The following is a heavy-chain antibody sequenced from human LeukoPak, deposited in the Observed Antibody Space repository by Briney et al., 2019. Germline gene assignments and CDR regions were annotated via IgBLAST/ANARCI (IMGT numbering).Heavy chain of an antibody. J-gene: IGHJ4*02. CDR1: GFTFSSYT. V-gene: IGHV3-48*01. CDR3: ARGNYFDY. CDR2: ISPSSTSI. Sequence: GGSLRLSCAASGFTFSSYTMNWVRPAPGKGLEWVSYISPSSTSIYYADSVKGRFTISRDNAKNSLSLQMNSLRAEDTAVYYCARGNYFDYWGQGVLVTVSS.